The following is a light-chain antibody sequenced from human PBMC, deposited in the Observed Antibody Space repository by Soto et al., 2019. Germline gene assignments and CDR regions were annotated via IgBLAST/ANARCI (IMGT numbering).Light chain of an antibody. CDR2: GAS. CDR3: QQYGSSPPIA. CDR1: QSVSSSY. J-gene: IGKJ5*01. V-gene: IGKV3-20*01. Sequence: IVLTQSPGTLSLSPGERATLSCRASQSVSSSYLAWYQQKPGQAPRLLIYGASSRATGIPDRFCGSGSGTDFTLTISRLEPEDCAVYYCQQYGSSPPIAFGQGTRLEIE.